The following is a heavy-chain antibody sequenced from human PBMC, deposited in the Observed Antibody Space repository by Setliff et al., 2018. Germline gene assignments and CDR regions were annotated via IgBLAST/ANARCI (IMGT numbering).Heavy chain of an antibody. J-gene: IGHJ4*02. CDR3: ARLRGAFDY. Sequence: PSETLSLTCTVSGGSISSYYLSWIRQPPGKRLEWIGYIYYSGSTNYNPSLESRVTISVDTSKNQFSLRLNSATAADTAVYYCARLRGAFDYWGQGTLVTVSS. V-gene: IGHV4-59*01. CDR1: GGSISSYY. CDR2: IYYSGST. D-gene: IGHD3-16*01.